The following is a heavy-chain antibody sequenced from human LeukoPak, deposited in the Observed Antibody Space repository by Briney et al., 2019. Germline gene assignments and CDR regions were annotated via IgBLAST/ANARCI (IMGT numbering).Heavy chain of an antibody. D-gene: IGHD6-25*01. CDR1: GFTFSGYW. CDR3: ARDRGRYYMDV. V-gene: IGHV3-7*01. Sequence: GGSLRLSCAASGFTFSGYWMNWVRQAPGKGLEWVASIKEDGSERDYVDSVKGRFTISRENAKNSLYLQMNSLRAGDTAVYYCARDRGRYYMDVWGKGTTVTISS. CDR2: IKEDGSER. J-gene: IGHJ6*03.